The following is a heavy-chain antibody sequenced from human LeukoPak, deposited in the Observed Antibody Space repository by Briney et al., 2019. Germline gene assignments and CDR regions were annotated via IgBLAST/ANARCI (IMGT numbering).Heavy chain of an antibody. CDR2: TRKKTNSHTT. J-gene: IGHJ4*02. V-gene: IGHV3-72*01. Sequence: PGGSLRLSCAASGFTFSDHYMDWVRQAPGKGLEWVGRTRKKTNSHTTEYAASVKGRFTISRDDSKNSLYLQMNSLKTEDTAVYYCTRVVLVGSTYSYFDYWGQGTLVTVSS. CDR3: TRVVLVGSTYSYFDY. D-gene: IGHD1-26*01. CDR1: GFTFSDHY.